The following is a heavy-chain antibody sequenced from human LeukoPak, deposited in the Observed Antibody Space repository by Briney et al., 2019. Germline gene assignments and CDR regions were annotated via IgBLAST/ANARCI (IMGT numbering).Heavy chain of an antibody. D-gene: IGHD2-21*02. J-gene: IGHJ3*02. CDR3: AADIVVVTATRDLDAFDI. CDR2: IVVGSGNT. Sequence: SVKVSCKASGFTFTSSAMQWVRQARGQRLELIGWIVVGSGNTNYAQRFQERVTITTDMSTSTAYMELSSLRSEDTAVYYCAADIVVVTATRDLDAFDIWGQGPMVPVSS. CDR1: GFTFTSSA. V-gene: IGHV1-58*02.